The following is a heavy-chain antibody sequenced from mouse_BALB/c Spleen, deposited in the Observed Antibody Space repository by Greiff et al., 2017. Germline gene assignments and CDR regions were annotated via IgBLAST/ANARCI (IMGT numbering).Heavy chain of an antibody. J-gene: IGHJ1*01. CDR1: GFTFSSYG. Sequence: EVKLMESGGGLVQPGGSLKLSCAASGFTFSSYGMSWVRQTPDKRLELVATINSNGGSTYYPDSVKGRFTISRDNAKNTLYLQMSSLKSEDTAMYYCARDPLYGSYWYFEVWGAGTTVTVSS. V-gene: IGHV5-6-3*01. CDR2: INSNGGST. CDR3: ARDPLYGSYWYFEV. D-gene: IGHD1-1*01.